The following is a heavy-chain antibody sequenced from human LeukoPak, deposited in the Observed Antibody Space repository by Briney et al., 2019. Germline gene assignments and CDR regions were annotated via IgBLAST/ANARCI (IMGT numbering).Heavy chain of an antibody. CDR2: IIPILGIA. CDR1: GGTFSSYA. Sequence: GASVKFSCKASGGTFSSYAISWVRQAPGQGLEWMGRIIPILGIANYAQKFQGRVTITADKSTSTAYMELSSLRSEDTAVYYCARDQPHAPTWLGMDVWGQGTTVTVSS. V-gene: IGHV1-69*04. D-gene: IGHD5-12*01. CDR3: ARDQPHAPTWLGMDV. J-gene: IGHJ6*02.